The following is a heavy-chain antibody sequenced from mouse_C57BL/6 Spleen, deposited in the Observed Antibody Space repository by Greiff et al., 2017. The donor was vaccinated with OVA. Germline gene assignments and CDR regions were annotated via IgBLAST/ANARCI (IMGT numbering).Heavy chain of an antibody. CDR2: ISYDGSN. J-gene: IGHJ2*01. Sequence: EVQRVESGPGLVKPSQSLSLTCSVTGYSITSGYYWNWIRQFPGNKLEWMGYISYDGSNNYNPSLKNRISITRDTSKNQFFLKLNSVTTEDTATYYCAVGDFYFDYWGQGTTLTVSS. CDR3: AVGDFYFDY. D-gene: IGHD2-13*01. CDR1: GYSITSGYY. V-gene: IGHV3-6*01.